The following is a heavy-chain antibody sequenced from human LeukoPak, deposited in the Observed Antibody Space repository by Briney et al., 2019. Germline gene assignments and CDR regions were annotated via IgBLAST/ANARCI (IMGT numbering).Heavy chain of an antibody. J-gene: IGHJ4*02. Sequence: GASVNVSCKASGYTFTSYYIHWVRQAPGQGLEWMGIINPSDDSTNYAQKFQGRVTMTRDTSSSTVYMDLSSLRSEDTAVYYCARRDYYGSSAFLDYWGQGTLVTVSS. D-gene: IGHD3-22*01. CDR1: GYTFTSYY. V-gene: IGHV1-46*01. CDR2: INPSDDST. CDR3: ARRDYYGSSAFLDY.